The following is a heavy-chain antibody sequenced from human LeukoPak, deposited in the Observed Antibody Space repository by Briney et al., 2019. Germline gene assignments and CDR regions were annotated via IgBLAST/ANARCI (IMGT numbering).Heavy chain of an antibody. D-gene: IGHD5-18*01. CDR1: GYTFTGYY. Sequence: GASVKVSCKASGYTFTGYYMHWVRQAPGQGLEWMGWINPNSGGTNYAQKFQGRVTMTRDTSISTAYMELSKLRSDDTAVYYCARSDRYSYDDFDYWGQGTLVTVSS. CDR3: ARSDRYSYDDFDY. CDR2: INPNSGGT. J-gene: IGHJ4*02. V-gene: IGHV1-2*02.